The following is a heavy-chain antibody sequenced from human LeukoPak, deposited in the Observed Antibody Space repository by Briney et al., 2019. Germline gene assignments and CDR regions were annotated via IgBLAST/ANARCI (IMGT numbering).Heavy chain of an antibody. D-gene: IGHD5-18*01. CDR2: INSDGSST. J-gene: IGHJ4*02. Sequence: GGSLRLSCAASGFTFSSYWMHWVRQAPGKGLVWGSRINSDGSSTSYADSVKGRFTISRDNAKNTLYLQMNSLRAEDTAVYYCASLSGYSYGVDYWGQGTLVTVSS. CDR3: ASLSGYSYGVDY. V-gene: IGHV3-74*01. CDR1: GFTFSSYW.